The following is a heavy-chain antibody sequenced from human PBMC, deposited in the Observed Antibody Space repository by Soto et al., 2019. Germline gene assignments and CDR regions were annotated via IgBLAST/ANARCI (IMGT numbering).Heavy chain of an antibody. CDR2: IYPGDSDT. J-gene: IGHJ6*02. Sequence: PGESLKISFKGSGYSFTSYWIGWVRQMPGKGLEWMGIIYPGDSDTRYSPSFQGQVTISADKSISTAYLQWSSLKASDTAMYYCARHASYRSWYYYYYGMDVWGQGTTVTVSS. V-gene: IGHV5-51*01. CDR3: ARHASYRSWYYYYYGMDV. CDR1: GYSFTSYW. D-gene: IGHD6-13*01.